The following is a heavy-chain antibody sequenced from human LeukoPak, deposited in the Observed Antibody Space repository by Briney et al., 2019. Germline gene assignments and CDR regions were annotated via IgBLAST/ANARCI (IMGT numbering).Heavy chain of an antibody. CDR2: ISGSGSII. CDR3: AKDPPTKPETYYYDKGGY. Sequence: GGSLRLSCAASGFSFSDHFMSWIRQAPGKGLEWISYISGSGSIIHHADSVKGRFTISRDNAKNSLYLQMNSLRAEDTAVYYCAKDPPTKPETYYYDKGGYWGQGTLVTVSS. CDR1: GFSFSDHF. D-gene: IGHD3-22*01. J-gene: IGHJ4*02. V-gene: IGHV3-11*01.